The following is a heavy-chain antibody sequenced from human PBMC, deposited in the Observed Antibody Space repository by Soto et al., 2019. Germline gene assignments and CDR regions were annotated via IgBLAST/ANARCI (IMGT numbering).Heavy chain of an antibody. J-gene: IGHJ3*02. V-gene: IGHV3-23*01. Sequence: EVQLLESGGDLVQPGGSLRLSCAASGFTFSNYAMTWVRQAPGKGLEWVSTISGSTSTTIYYADSVKGRFTISRDNSKNTLFLQMSSLRAEDTAVYYCAKDLSWGRPRDAFDIWGQGTMVTVSS. D-gene: IGHD3-16*01. CDR2: ISGSTSTTI. CDR1: GFTFSNYA. CDR3: AKDLSWGRPRDAFDI.